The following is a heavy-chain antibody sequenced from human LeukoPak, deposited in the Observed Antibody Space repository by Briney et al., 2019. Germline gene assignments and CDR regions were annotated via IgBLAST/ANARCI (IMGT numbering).Heavy chain of an antibody. CDR3: AKDSVGVAGPDY. V-gene: IGHV3-23*01. Sequence: PGGSLRLSCAASGFSFSSYAMSWVRQAPGKGLEWVSAISGSGGSTYYADSVRGRFTVSGDNFKNTLYMQMNSLRAEDTAIYYCAKDSVGVAGPDYWGQGTLVTVSS. D-gene: IGHD6-19*01. CDR1: GFSFSSYA. CDR2: ISGSGGST. J-gene: IGHJ4*02.